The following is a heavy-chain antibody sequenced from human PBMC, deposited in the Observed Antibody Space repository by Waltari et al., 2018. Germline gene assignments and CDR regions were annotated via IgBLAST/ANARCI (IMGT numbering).Heavy chain of an antibody. Sequence: LVQSGAEVMKPGASVQVSCKASRAAVTDHFIPGVRQAPGQGLEWMGWVNPKDGGTNYAQSFAGRITVTWDSSISTAYMEFSGLTSGDTAVYFCAREYCGGDCRLFDYWGQGTLVTVSS. J-gene: IGHJ4*02. CDR2: VNPKDGGT. CDR3: AREYCGGDCRLFDY. D-gene: IGHD2-21*02. CDR1: RAAVTDHF. V-gene: IGHV1-2*02.